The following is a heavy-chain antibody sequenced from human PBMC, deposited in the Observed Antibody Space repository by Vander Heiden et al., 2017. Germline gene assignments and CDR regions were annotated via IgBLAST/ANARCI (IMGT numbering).Heavy chain of an antibody. CDR2: IYYSGST. Sequence: QLQLQQSRRGLGKPSETLSHTCTVSGGSISSSSYQWCWIRQPPGTGLEWIGSIYYSGSTYYTPSLKSRFTISVDTSKNQFSLKLSSVTAADTAVYYCASHPGPLVGAKYGGAFDYWGQGTLVTVSS. CDR1: GGSISSSSYQ. V-gene: IGHV4-39*01. J-gene: IGHJ4*02. CDR3: ASHPGPLVGAKYGGAFDY. D-gene: IGHD1-26*01.